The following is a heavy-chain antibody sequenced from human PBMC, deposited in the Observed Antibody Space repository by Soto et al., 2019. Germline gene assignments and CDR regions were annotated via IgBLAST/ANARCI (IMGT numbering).Heavy chain of an antibody. CDR2: IYYSGN. CDR1: GGSISNFH. V-gene: IGHV4-59*01. D-gene: IGHD5-18*01. CDR3: ALGGYNYGRPFDF. J-gene: IGHJ4*02. Sequence: SETLSLTCNVSGGSISNFHLSWIRQPPGKGLEWIGYIYYSGNYYNPSLTSRVSMSLDKSKNQFSLHLKSVTAADTALHFCALGGYNYGRPFDFWGQGTRGTVSS.